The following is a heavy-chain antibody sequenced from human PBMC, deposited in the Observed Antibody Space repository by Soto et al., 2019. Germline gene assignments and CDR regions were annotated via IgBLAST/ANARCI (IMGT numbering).Heavy chain of an antibody. CDR1: GFTFSSYA. D-gene: IGHD6-19*01. J-gene: IGHJ4*02. V-gene: IGHV3-30-3*01. CDR2: ISYDGSNK. Sequence: QVQLVESGGGVVQPGRSLRLSCAASGFTFSSYAMHWVRQAPGKGLEWVAVISYDGSNKYYADSVKGRFTISRDNSKNTLYLQMNSLRAEDTAVYYCARERGSSGWSDYWGQGTLVTVSS. CDR3: ARERGSSGWSDY.